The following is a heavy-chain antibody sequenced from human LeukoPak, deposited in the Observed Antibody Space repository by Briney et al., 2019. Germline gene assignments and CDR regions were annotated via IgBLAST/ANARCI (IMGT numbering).Heavy chain of an antibody. J-gene: IGHJ5*02. CDR3: ARLFMSGGYWFDP. CDR1: GFTFSSFW. D-gene: IGHD3-16*01. V-gene: IGHV3-7*01. CDR2: IKEDGSEK. Sequence: GGPLTLSCSASGFTFSSFWVMCPPEATGKGVEGGANIKEDGSEKYYVDSVKGRFTISRDNATDSLYLQMNSLRAEDTAVYYCARLFMSGGYWFDPWGQGTPVTVSS.